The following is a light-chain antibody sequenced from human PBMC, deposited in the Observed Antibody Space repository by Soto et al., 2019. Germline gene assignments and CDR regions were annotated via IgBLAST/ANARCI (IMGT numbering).Light chain of an antibody. CDR2: DAS. J-gene: IGKJ4*01. Sequence: EIVFTQSPATLSLSPGERATLSCRASQSVSNYLAWYQQKPGQAPRLLIYDASNRATGIPARFSGSGSGTDFTLTISTLEPEDFAVYYCQQHINRLSFGGGTKVDIK. V-gene: IGKV3-11*01. CDR3: QQHINRLS. CDR1: QSVSNY.